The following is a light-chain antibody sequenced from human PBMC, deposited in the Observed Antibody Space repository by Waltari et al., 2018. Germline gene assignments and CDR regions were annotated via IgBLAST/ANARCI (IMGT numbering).Light chain of an antibody. Sequence: VIWMTQSPSLLSASTGDRVTNSCRMSQGISSYLALYQQKPGKAPELLIYAASTLQSGVPSRFSGSGSGTDFTLTISCLQSEDFATYYCQQYYSFPPTFGQGTKVEIK. CDR1: QGISSY. CDR3: QQYYSFPPT. V-gene: IGKV1D-8*01. CDR2: AAS. J-gene: IGKJ1*01.